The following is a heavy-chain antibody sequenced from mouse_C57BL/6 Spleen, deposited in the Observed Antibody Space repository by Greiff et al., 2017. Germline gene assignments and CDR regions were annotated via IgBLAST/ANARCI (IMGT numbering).Heavy chain of an antibody. D-gene: IGHD5-5*01. Sequence: QVQLQQPGAELVMPGASVKLSCKASGYTFTSYWMHWVKQRPGQGLEWIGEIDPSDSYTNYNQKFKGKSTLTVDKSSSTAYMQLSSLTSEDSAVYYCARGDYLWYFDVWGTGTTVTVSS. CDR2: IDPSDSYT. CDR3: ARGDYLWYFDV. CDR1: GYTFTSYW. V-gene: IGHV1-69*01. J-gene: IGHJ1*03.